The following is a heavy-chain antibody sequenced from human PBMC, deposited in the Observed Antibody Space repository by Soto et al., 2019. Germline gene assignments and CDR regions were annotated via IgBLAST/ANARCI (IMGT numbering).Heavy chain of an antibody. CDR1: GFSLRNARMG. CDR2: IFSNDKK. D-gene: IGHD3-22*01. CDR3: ARLTYSYDGSGYKYDY. J-gene: IGHJ4*02. V-gene: IGHV2-26*01. Sequence: SGPTLVNPTETLTLTCTVSGFSLRNARMGVSWIRQPPGKALEWLAHIFSNDKKSYSTSLKSGFAISKDTSKSQVVLTMTNVDPVDTATYHCARLTYSYDGSGYKYDYWGQGTLVTGSS.